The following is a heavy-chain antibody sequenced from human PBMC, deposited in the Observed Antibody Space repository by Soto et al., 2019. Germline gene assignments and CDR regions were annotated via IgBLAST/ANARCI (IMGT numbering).Heavy chain of an antibody. Sequence: SQTLSLTCAISGDSVSSNSAAWNWIRQSPSRGLEWLGRTYYRSKWYNDYAVSVKSRITINPDTSKNQFSLQLNSVTPEDTAVYYCAYSSSWSIYYYYGMDVWGQGTTVTVSS. D-gene: IGHD6-13*01. CDR1: GDSVSSNSAA. V-gene: IGHV6-1*01. J-gene: IGHJ6*02. CDR3: AYSSSWSIYYYYGMDV. CDR2: TYYRSKWYN.